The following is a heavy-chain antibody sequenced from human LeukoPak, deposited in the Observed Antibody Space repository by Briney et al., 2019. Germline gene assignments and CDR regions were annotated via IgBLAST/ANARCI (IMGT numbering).Heavy chain of an antibody. Sequence: PVGSLRLSCAASVFTLSSNYMSWGRHAPGKGLWWVSVIYSGATTYYADSVKGRFTISRENSKNTLYLQMNSVRAEDTAVYYCAKAGSGYNFGGFVWGQGTLVTVSS. D-gene: IGHD5-18*01. V-gene: IGHV3-53*01. CDR3: AKAGSGYNFGGFV. J-gene: IGHJ4*02. CDR1: VFTLSSNY. CDR2: IYSGATT.